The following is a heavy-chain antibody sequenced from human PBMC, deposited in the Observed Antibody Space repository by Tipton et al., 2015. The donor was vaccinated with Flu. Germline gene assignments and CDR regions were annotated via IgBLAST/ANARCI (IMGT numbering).Heavy chain of an antibody. CDR2: SKNKVDGGTI. Sequence: QLVQSGGGLVKPGGSLRLSCVASGFIFRNAWMSWVRQAPGKGLEWIGRSKNKVDGGTIDYAAPVKDRFTISRDDSKDTLYLQVNSLKIEDTAVYYCTTARPGGVASWQMGLDVWGQGTTVTVSS. CDR1: GFIFRNAW. J-gene: IGHJ6*02. V-gene: IGHV3-15*01. CDR3: TTARPGGVASWQMGLDV. D-gene: IGHD2-15*01.